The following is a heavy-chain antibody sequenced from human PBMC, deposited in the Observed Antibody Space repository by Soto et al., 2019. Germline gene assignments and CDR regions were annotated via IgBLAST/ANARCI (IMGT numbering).Heavy chain of an antibody. Sequence: EVQLVESGGGLVKPGGSLRLSCAASGFTFSSYSMNWVRQAPGKGLEWVSSISSSSSYIDYADSVKGRFTISRDNAKNSLYLQMNSLRAEDTAAYYCARGYHYYDSSGYDKWDAFDIWGQGTMVTVSS. J-gene: IGHJ3*02. CDR1: GFTFSSYS. V-gene: IGHV3-21*01. CDR2: ISSSSSYI. CDR3: ARGYHYYDSSGYDKWDAFDI. D-gene: IGHD3-22*01.